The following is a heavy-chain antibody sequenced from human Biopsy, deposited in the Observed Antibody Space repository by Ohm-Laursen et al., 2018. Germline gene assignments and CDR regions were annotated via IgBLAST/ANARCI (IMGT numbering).Heavy chain of an antibody. V-gene: IGHV3-48*03. CDR3: ARGANPFHY. J-gene: IGHJ4*02. Sequence: SLRLSCAASGFTFSTYEMSWVRQAPGKRLEWVSYMSRSGDTIYYADSVKGRFTISRDNAKNSLYLQMNSLRADDTAVYYCARGANPFHYWGRGTLVTVSS. D-gene: IGHD4/OR15-4a*01. CDR2: MSRSGDTI. CDR1: GFTFSTYE.